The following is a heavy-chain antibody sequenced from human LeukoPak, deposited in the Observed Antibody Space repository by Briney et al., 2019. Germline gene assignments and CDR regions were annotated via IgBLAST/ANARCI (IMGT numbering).Heavy chain of an antibody. CDR2: ISSSGSTI. CDR1: GFTFSDYY. D-gene: IGHD6-19*01. J-gene: IGHJ4*02. CDR3: ASAVAGAYYFDY. Sequence: PGGSLILSCAASGFTFSDYYMSWIRQAPGKGLEWVSYISSSGSTIYYADSVKGRFTISRDNAKNSLYLQMNSLRAEDTAVYYCASAVAGAYYFDYWGQGTLVTVSS. V-gene: IGHV3-11*01.